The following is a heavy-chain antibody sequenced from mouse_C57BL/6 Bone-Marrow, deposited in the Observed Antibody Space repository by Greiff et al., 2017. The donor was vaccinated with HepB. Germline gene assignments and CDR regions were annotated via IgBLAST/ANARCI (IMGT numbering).Heavy chain of an antibody. D-gene: IGHD1-1*01. J-gene: IGHJ1*03. Sequence: QVHVKQSGAELVKPGASVKLSCKASGYTFTSYWMQWVKQRPGQGLEWIGEIDPSDSYTNYNQKFKGKATLTVDTSSSTAYMQLSSLTSEDSAVYYCARGGYYYGSSYVDFDVWGTGTTVTVSS. CDR3: ARGGYYYGSSYVDFDV. V-gene: IGHV1-50*01. CDR2: IDPSDSYT. CDR1: GYTFTSYW.